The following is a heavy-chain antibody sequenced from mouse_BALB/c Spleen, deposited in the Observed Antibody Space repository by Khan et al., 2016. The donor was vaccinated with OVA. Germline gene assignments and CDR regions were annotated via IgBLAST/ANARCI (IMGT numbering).Heavy chain of an antibody. Sequence: VQLVESGPGLVAPLQSLSITCTISGFSLTNYGVHWVRQPPGKGLEWLVVIWHDGSTTYNSALKSRLTISKDNSKSQVFLKMNSLQTDDTAMYFCARQPYYHYNVMDYWGQGTSVTVSS. CDR1: GFSLTNYG. D-gene: IGHD2-10*01. CDR2: IWHDGST. J-gene: IGHJ4*01. V-gene: IGHV2-6-1*01. CDR3: ARQPYYHYNVMDY.